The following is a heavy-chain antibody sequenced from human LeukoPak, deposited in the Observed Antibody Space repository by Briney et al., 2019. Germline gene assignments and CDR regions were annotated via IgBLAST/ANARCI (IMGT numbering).Heavy chain of an antibody. Sequence: SGTLSLTCAVSGDSITNRNWWNWVRQPPGKWLEWIGEISHSGSTNYNPSLKSRVTISVDKSKNEFSLNLSSVTAADTAVYYCARDSPAYCSGGNCYNWYFDLWGRGTLVSVSS. J-gene: IGHJ2*01. V-gene: IGHV4-4*02. D-gene: IGHD2-15*01. CDR2: ISHSGST. CDR3: ARDSPAYCSGGNCYNWYFDL. CDR1: GDSITNRNW.